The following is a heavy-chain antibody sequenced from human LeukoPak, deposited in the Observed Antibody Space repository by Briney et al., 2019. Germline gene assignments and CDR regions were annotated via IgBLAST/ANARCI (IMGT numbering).Heavy chain of an antibody. CDR2: IRYDGSNK. V-gene: IGHV3-30*02. CDR1: GFTFSSYG. D-gene: IGHD1-26*01. Sequence: PGGSLRLSCAASGFTFSSYGMHWVRQAPGKGLEWVAFIRYDGSNKYYADSVKGRFTISRDNSKNTLYLQMNSLRAEDTAVYYWAKGWEGKYSGSSFYYYYYMDVWGKGTTVTVSS. CDR3: AKGWEGKYSGSSFYYYYYMDV. J-gene: IGHJ6*03.